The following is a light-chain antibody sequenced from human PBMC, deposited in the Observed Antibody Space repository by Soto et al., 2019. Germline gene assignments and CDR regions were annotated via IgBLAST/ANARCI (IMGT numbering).Light chain of an antibody. CDR2: EDS. Sequence: QLVLTQPASVSGSPGQSLTISCTGSRSDVGSYNLVSWYQQHPGKAPKVVIYEDSKRPSGVSNHFSGSKSGNTASLTISGIQAEDEADYYCCSYAGSSTLVFGGGTKVTVL. CDR3: CSYAGSSTLV. J-gene: IGLJ3*02. CDR1: RSDVGSYNL. V-gene: IGLV2-23*01.